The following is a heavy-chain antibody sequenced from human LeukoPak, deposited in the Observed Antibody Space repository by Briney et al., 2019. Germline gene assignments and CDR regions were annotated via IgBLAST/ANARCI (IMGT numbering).Heavy chain of an antibody. CDR2: MNPNNGNA. D-gene: IGHD6-6*01. Sequence: ASVKVSCKASGYTFISNDINWVRQATGQGLEWMGWMNPNNGNAGYAQKFQGRVTITRDTSISTAYMELSSLRSEDTAVYYCARRSSSYYYYYYMDVWGKGTTVTVSS. V-gene: IGHV1-8*01. CDR3: ARRSSSYYYYYYMDV. J-gene: IGHJ6*03. CDR1: GYTFISND.